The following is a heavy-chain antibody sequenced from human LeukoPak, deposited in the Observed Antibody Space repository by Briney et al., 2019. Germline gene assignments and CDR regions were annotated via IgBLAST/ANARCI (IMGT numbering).Heavy chain of an antibody. Sequence: GGSLRLSCTTSEFTFSNYWMHWVRQVPGKGLVWVSRIDTDGTTTDYADSVKGRFTISRDNAKNTLYLQMNSLRAEDMALYYCAKVGSSYAFDYWGQGTQVTVS. V-gene: IGHV3-74*01. CDR3: AKVGSSYAFDY. CDR1: EFTFSNYW. CDR2: IDTDGTTT. D-gene: IGHD6-6*01. J-gene: IGHJ4*02.